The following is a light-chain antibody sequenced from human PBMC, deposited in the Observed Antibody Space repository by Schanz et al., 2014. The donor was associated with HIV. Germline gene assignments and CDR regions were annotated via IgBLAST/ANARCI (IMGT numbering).Light chain of an antibody. Sequence: QAVVTQEPSMTVSPGGTVTLTCGSSTGAVTSGHYPYWFQQKPGQAPRTLIHDTNNRHSWTPARFSGSLLGGKAALTLSGAQPEDEADYYCLLSYSAARQVVFGGGTKLTVL. V-gene: IGLV7-46*01. J-gene: IGLJ2*01. CDR2: DTN. CDR3: LLSYSAARQVV. CDR1: TGAVTSGHY.